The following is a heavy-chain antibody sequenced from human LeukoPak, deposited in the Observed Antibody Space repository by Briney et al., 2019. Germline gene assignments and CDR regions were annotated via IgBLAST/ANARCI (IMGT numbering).Heavy chain of an antibody. Sequence: GGSLRLSCAASGFTFSDHYMDWVRQAPGKGLEGVGRTTNKANSYTTEYAASVKGRFTISRDDSKNSLYLQMNSMKTEDTAVYYCARLNDYGDYVWAFDIWGQGTMVTVSS. J-gene: IGHJ3*02. CDR2: TTNKANSYTT. V-gene: IGHV3-72*01. D-gene: IGHD4-17*01. CDR3: ARLNDYGDYVWAFDI. CDR1: GFTFSDHY.